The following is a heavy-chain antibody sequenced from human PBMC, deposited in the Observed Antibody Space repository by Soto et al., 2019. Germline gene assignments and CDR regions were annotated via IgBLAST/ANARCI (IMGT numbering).Heavy chain of an antibody. CDR1: GFTFSSYA. CDR3: AKASDYDDILTGLH. V-gene: IGHV3-23*01. D-gene: IGHD3-9*01. J-gene: IGHJ4*02. CDR2: ISGSGGSA. Sequence: EVQLLESGGGLVQPGGSLRISCAASGFTFSSYAMSWVRQAPGKGLECLSTISGSGGSAYYADSVKGRFTITRDHSKNPLHLQMNSLRAEATGVYYCAKASDYDDILTGLHWGQGTLVTVSA.